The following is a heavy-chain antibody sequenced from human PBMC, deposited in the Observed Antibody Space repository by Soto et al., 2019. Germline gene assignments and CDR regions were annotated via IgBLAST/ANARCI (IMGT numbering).Heavy chain of an antibody. V-gene: IGHV3-21*01. Sequence: GGSLRLSCAASGFTFSSYSMNWVRQAPGKGLEWVSSISSSSSYIYYADSVKGRFTISRDNAKNSLYLQMNSLRAEDTAVYYCARRPTLDVDIVATIELADDYWGQGTLVTVSS. CDR1: GFTFSSYS. CDR3: ARRPTLDVDIVATIELADDY. J-gene: IGHJ4*02. CDR2: ISSSSSYI. D-gene: IGHD5-12*01.